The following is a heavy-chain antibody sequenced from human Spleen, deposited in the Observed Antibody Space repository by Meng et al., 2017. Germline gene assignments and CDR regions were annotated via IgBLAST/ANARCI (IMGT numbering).Heavy chain of an antibody. CDR3: ASDSSGFYSQDYFYAIDF. CDR1: GFTFSNYT. V-gene: IGHV3-21*01. J-gene: IGHJ6*02. CDR2: ISSSSSNI. Sequence: GESLKISCAASGFTFSNYTMNWVRQAPGKGLEWVSVISSSSSNIYYADSVQGRFAISRDNAKNSLYLQMNSLRADDTALYYCASDSSGFYSQDYFYAIDFWGQGTTVTVSS. D-gene: IGHD3-22*01.